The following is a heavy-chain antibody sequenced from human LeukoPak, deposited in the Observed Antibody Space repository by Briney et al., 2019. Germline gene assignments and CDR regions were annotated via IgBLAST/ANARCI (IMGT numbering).Heavy chain of an antibody. Sequence: ASVKVSCKASGYTFTSYGISWVRQAPGQGLEWMGWISAYNGNTNYSQKLQGRVTMTTDTSTSTAYLELRSLRSDDTAVYYCASLGYCTNGVCYTTWFEPWGQGTLVTVSS. D-gene: IGHD2-8*01. V-gene: IGHV1-18*01. J-gene: IGHJ5*02. CDR2: ISAYNGNT. CDR1: GYTFTSYG. CDR3: ASLGYCTNGVCYTTWFEP.